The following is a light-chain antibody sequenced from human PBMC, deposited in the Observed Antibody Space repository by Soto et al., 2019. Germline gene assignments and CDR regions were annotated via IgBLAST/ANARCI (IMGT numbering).Light chain of an antibody. CDR1: SSDVGDFDC. J-gene: IGLJ2*01. CDR3: SSYTSRSTLV. V-gene: IGLV2-14*01. CDR2: EVS. Sequence: QSALTQPASVSGSPGQSITISCTGTSSDVGDFDCVSWYQQHPGKAPKLMIYEVSDRPSGVSNRFSGSKSGATASLTISGLHADDAADYYRSSYTSRSTLVFGGGTKLTVL.